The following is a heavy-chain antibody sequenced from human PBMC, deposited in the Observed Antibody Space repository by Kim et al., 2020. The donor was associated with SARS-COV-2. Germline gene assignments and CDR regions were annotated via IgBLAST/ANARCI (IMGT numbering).Heavy chain of an antibody. Sequence: KFQGRVTITADESTSTAYMELSSLRSEDTAVYYCARVGYCSSTSCFGMDVWGQGTTVTVSS. J-gene: IGHJ6*02. D-gene: IGHD2-2*03. CDR3: ARVGYCSSTSCFGMDV. V-gene: IGHV1-69*01.